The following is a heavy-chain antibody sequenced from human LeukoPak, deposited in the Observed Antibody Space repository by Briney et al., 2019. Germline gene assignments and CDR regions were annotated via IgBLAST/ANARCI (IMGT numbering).Heavy chain of an antibody. J-gene: IGHJ4*02. Sequence: PGGSLRLSCAASGFTFSSYATHWVRQAPGKGLEWVAVISNDGNKYYADSVKGRFSISRDNFKNTLYLQLNSLRVEDTAVYYCAKAHGGSYHSGIDWGQGTLVIVSS. D-gene: IGHD1-26*01. CDR2: ISNDGNK. CDR1: GFTFSSYA. CDR3: AKAHGGSYHSGID. V-gene: IGHV3-30-3*01.